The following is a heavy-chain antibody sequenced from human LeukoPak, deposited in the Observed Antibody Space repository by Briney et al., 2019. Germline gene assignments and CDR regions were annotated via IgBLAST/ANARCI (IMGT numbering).Heavy chain of an antibody. J-gene: IGHJ3*02. CDR2: ISGSGGST. D-gene: IGHD6-13*01. V-gene: IGHV3-48*03. CDR3: ARVVRSGYSSSWYSNDAFDI. Sequence: PGGSLRLSCAASGFTFSSYEMNWVRQAPGKGLEWVSGISGSGGSTYYADSVKGRFTISRDNAKNSLYLQMNSLRAEDTAVYYCARVVRSGYSSSWYSNDAFDIWGQGTMVTVSS. CDR1: GFTFSSYE.